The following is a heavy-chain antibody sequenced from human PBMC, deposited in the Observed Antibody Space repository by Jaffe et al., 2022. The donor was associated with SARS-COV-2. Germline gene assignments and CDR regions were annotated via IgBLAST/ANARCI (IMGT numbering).Heavy chain of an antibody. V-gene: IGHV1-69*01. Sequence: QVQLEQSGAEVKKPGSSVKVSCKASGGTFTNYAISWVRQAPGQGLEWMGGIIPIFETTNYAQKFQGRVTINADESASTVDMELSSLRYEDTAVYYCATGLRSYDLLTIYDHKWFDSWGQGTLVTVSS. D-gene: IGHD3-9*01. CDR2: IIPIFETT. CDR3: ATGLRSYDLLTIYDHKWFDS. J-gene: IGHJ5*01. CDR1: GGTFTNYA.